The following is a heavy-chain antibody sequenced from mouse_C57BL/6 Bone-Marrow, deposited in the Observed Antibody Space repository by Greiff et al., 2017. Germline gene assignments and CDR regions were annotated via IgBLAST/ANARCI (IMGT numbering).Heavy chain of an antibody. CDR3: ARGENYYGTLVAY. CDR2: ISDGGSYT. Sequence: EVKLEESGGGLVKPGGSLKLSCAASGFTFSSYAMSWVRQTPEKRLEWVATISDGGSYTYYPDNVKGRFTISRDNAKNNLYLQMSHLKSEDTAMYYCARGENYYGTLVAYWGQGTLVTVSA. CDR1: GFTFSSYA. J-gene: IGHJ3*01. D-gene: IGHD1-1*01. V-gene: IGHV5-4*03.